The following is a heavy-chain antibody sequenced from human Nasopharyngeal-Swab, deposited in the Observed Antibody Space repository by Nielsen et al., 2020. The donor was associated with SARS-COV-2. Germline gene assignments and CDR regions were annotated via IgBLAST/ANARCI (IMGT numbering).Heavy chain of an antibody. J-gene: IGHJ3*02. D-gene: IGHD3-22*01. CDR2: IKSKTDGGTT. V-gene: IGHV3-15*01. CDR3: TTSGYDSTSDAFDI. CDR1: GFTFSNAW. Sequence: GESLKISCAASGFTFSNAWMSWVRRAPGKGLKWVGRIKSKTDGGTTDYAAPVKGRFTISRDDSKNTLYLQMNSLKTEDTAVYYCTTSGYDSTSDAFDIWGQGTMVTVSS.